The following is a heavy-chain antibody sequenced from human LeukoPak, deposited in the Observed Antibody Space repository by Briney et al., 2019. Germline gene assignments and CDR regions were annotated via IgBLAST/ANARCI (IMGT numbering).Heavy chain of an antibody. J-gene: IGHJ4*02. V-gene: IGHV1-8*03. CDR3: ARGVWFGDLYYFDY. Sequence: ASVKVSCKASGYTFTSYGISWVRQAPGQGLEWMGWMNPNSGNTGYAQEFQGRVTITRNTSISTAYMELSSLRSEDTAVYYCARGVWFGDLYYFDYWGQGTLVTVSS. D-gene: IGHD3-10*01. CDR1: GYTFTSYG. CDR2: MNPNSGNT.